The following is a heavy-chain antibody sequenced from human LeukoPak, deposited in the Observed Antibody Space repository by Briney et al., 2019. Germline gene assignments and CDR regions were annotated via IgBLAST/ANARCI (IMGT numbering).Heavy chain of an antibody. D-gene: IGHD3-10*01. V-gene: IGHV4-39*01. CDR3: ATGEYAFDI. J-gene: IGHJ3*02. Sequence: PSETLSLTCIVSGGSISTSAYYWGWIRQPPGEGLQWIGSIYYSGNTYYNSSLKSRVTISVDTSTSQFSLRLSSVTAADTAVYYCATGEYAFDIWGQGTMVTVSS. CDR1: GGSISTSAYY. CDR2: IYYSGNT.